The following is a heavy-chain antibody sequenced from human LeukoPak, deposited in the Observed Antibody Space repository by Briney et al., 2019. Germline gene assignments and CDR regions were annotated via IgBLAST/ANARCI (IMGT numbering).Heavy chain of an antibody. D-gene: IGHD6-13*01. V-gene: IGHV4-39*07. CDR3: ARGPGSSSWYTYPAGGWFDP. Sequence: PSETLSLTCTVSGGSISSSSYYWSWIRQPPGKGLEWIGEINHSGSTNYNPSLKSRVTISVDTSKNQFSLKLSSVTAADTAVYYCARGPGSSSWYTYPAGGWFDPWGQGTLVTVSS. CDR1: GGSISSSSYY. CDR2: INHSGST. J-gene: IGHJ5*02.